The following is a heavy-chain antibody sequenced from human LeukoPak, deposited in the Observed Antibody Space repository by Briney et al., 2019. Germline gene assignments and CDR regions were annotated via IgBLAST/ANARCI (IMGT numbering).Heavy chain of an antibody. CDR1: GGSISSTNW. V-gene: IGHV4-4*02. D-gene: IGHD6-13*01. CDR2: IYHSGST. J-gene: IGHJ2*01. CDR3: ARVYYSSSYDYWYFDL. Sequence: SETLSLTCAVSGGSISSTNWWTWVRQPPGKGLEWIGEIYHSGSTNYNPSLKSRVTISVDKSKNQFSLKLSSVTAADTAVYYCARVYYSSSYDYWYFDLWGRGTLVTVSS.